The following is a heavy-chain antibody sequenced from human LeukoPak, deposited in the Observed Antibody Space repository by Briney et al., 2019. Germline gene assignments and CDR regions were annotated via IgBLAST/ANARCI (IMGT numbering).Heavy chain of an antibody. D-gene: IGHD2-2*01. V-gene: IGHV1-69*01. J-gene: IGHJ4*02. CDR2: IIPIFGTA. CDR3: ARDRYCSSTSCYYYFDY. Sequence: GSSVKVSCKASGGTFSSYAISWARQAPGQGLEWMGGIIPIFGTANYAQKFQGRVTITADESTSTAYMELSSLRSEDTAVYYCARDRYCSSTSCYYYFDYWGQGTLVTVSS. CDR1: GGTFSSYA.